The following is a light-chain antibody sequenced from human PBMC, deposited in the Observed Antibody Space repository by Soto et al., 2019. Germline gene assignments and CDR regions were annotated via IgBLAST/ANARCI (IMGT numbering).Light chain of an antibody. CDR1: QSVSSN. CDR2: GAS. J-gene: IGKJ5*01. CDR3: QHFGGTTFT. V-gene: IGKV3D-15*01. Sequence: EIVMTQSPATLSVSPGERATLSCRASQSVSSNLAWYQQKPGQAPRLLIYGASTRATGIPDRFSGSGSGTHFTLTISRLEPGDFAVYYCQHFGGTTFTFGQGTRVEIK.